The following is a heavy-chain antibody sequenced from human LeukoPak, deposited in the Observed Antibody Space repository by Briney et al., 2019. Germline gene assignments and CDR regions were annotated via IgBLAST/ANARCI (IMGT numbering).Heavy chain of an antibody. Sequence: PGGSLRLSCGASGFTFSDYAMSWVRQAPGKGLEWVSTFSGIGGSAYYADSVKGRFTISRDNSKNTLYLQMNSLRAEDTAAYYCAKVYRGFTDYFDYWGQGTLVTVSS. V-gene: IGHV3-23*01. CDR2: FSGIGGSA. CDR3: AKVYRGFTDYFDY. CDR1: GFTFSDYA. J-gene: IGHJ4*02. D-gene: IGHD5-12*01.